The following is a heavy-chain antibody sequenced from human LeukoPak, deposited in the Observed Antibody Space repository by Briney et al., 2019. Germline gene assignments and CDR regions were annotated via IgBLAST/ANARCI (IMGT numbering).Heavy chain of an antibody. Sequence: SETLSLTCAVSGYSISSGYYWSWIRQPPGKGLEWIGYIYYSGSTNYNPSLKSRVTISVDTSKNQFSLKLSSVTAADTAVYYCARNGDSPGIYYYYYYMDVWGKGTTVTVSS. J-gene: IGHJ6*03. CDR3: ARNGDSPGIYYYYYYMDV. CDR2: IYYSGST. CDR1: GYSISSGYY. V-gene: IGHV4-61*01. D-gene: IGHD6-13*01.